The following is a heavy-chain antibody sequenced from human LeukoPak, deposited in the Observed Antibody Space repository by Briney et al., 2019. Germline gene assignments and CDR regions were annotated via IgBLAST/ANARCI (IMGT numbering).Heavy chain of an antibody. V-gene: IGHV3-11*01. CDR3: ARDNWVDC. Sequence: PSETLSLTCTVSGGSISSYYWSWIRQPPGKGLEWVSFIDTSSTTMYYTDSVKGRFTISRDNAKNSLYLQMNSLKVEDTAIYYCARDNWVDCWGPGTLVTVSS. CDR2: IDTSSTTM. J-gene: IGHJ5*01. CDR1: GGSISSYY.